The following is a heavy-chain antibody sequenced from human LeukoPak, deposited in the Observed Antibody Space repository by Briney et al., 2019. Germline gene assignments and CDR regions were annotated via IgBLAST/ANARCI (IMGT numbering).Heavy chain of an antibody. CDR2: ISYDGSNK. CDR1: GFTFSSYA. CDR3: ARGEWELPYYYYYYMDV. Sequence: GGSLRLSCAASGFTFSSYAMHWVRQAPGKGLEWVAVISYDGSNKYYADSVKGRFTISRDNSKNSLYLQMNSLRAEDTAVYYCARGEWELPYYYYYYMDVWGRGTTVTISS. J-gene: IGHJ6*03. V-gene: IGHV3-30*04. D-gene: IGHD1-26*01.